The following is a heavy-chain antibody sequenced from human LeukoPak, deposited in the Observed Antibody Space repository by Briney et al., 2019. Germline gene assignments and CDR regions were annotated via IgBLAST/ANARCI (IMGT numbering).Heavy chain of an antibody. Sequence: GGSLRLSCTASGFTFSSYSMSRVRQAPGKGLEWVSVIYSGGSTYYADSVKGRFTISRDNSKNTLYPQMNSLRAEDTAVYYCASESNYYDSSGYSDFDYWGQGTLVTVSS. CDR3: ASESNYYDSSGYSDFDY. V-gene: IGHV3-66*01. D-gene: IGHD3-22*01. CDR1: GFTFSSYS. CDR2: IYSGGST. J-gene: IGHJ4*02.